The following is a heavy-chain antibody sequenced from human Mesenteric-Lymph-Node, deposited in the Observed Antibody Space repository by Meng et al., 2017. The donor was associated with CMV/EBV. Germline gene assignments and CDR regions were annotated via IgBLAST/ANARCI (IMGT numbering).Heavy chain of an antibody. D-gene: IGHD1-1*01. CDR3: ASTRLGMGWKDY. CDR1: GGSISTSNFY. Sequence: SETLSLTCTVSGGSISTSNFYWTWIRQPPGKGLEWIGTIFYSGNTYYNPTLQTRLTISVDTSRTHFSLTPNSVTAADTDVYYCASTRLGMGWKDYWGQRTLVTVSS. V-gene: IGHV4-39*02. CDR2: IFYSGNT. J-gene: IGHJ4*02.